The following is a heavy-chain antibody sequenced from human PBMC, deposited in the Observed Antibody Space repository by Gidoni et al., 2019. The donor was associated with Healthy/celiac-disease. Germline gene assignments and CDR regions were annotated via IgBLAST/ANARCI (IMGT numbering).Heavy chain of an antibody. CDR1: GGSLRGYY. V-gene: IGHV4-34*01. CDR3: ARRRYSYGTARWIDY. D-gene: IGHD5-18*01. CDR2: STHSGST. J-gene: IGHJ4*02. Sequence: QVQLQQWGAGLLKPSETLSLTCAVYGGSLRGYYWSWIRQPPGKGLDRIGESTHSGSTTYNPSLKLRATISLDTSKNQFSLKLSSVTAADTAVYYCARRRYSYGTARWIDYWGQGTLVTVSS.